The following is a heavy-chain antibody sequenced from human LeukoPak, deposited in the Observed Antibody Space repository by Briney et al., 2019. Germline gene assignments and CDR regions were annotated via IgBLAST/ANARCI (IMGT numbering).Heavy chain of an antibody. D-gene: IGHD5-18*01. Sequence: ASVKVSCKASGFTFTTYGITWVRQAPGQGLEWMGWINTNTGNPTYAQGFTGRFVFSLDTSVSTAYLQISSLKAEDTAVYYCARGNREDTAMVPSDYWGQGTLVTVSS. V-gene: IGHV7-4-1*02. CDR2: INTNTGNP. CDR3: ARGNREDTAMVPSDY. CDR1: GFTFTTYG. J-gene: IGHJ4*02.